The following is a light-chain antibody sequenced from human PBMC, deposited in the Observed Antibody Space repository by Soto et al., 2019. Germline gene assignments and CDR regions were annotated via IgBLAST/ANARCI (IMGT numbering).Light chain of an antibody. CDR1: SSDVGSYNL. CDR3: CSDAGSSPLVV. Sequence: QSALTQPASVSGSPGQSITISCTGTSSDVGSYNLVSWYQQHPGKAPKLMIYEGSKRPSGVSNRFSGAKSGNTASLTISGLQAEDEADYYCCSDAGSSPLVVFGGGTPLTVL. CDR2: EGS. V-gene: IGLV2-23*01. J-gene: IGLJ2*01.